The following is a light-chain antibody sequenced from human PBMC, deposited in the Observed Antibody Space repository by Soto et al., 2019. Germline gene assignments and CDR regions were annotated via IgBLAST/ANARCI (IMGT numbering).Light chain of an antibody. Sequence: TQSPSSLSASVGDSVTTTCRASQRIGPYVNWYQQKPGQHPRLLIYGASSRATGIPDRFSGSGSGTDFTLTISRLEPEDFAVYYCQQYGSSPWAFGQGTKVDIK. CDR1: QRIGPY. CDR2: GAS. CDR3: QQYGSSPWA. J-gene: IGKJ1*01. V-gene: IGKV3-20*01.